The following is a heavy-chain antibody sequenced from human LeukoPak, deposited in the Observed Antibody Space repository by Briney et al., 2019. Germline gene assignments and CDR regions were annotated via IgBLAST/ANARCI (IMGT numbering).Heavy chain of an antibody. CDR1: GFTFSSYA. CDR3: AKDESGYDRGDFDY. Sequence: PGGSLRLSCAAYGFTFSSYAMSWVRQAPGKGLEWVAVISYDGSNKYYADSVKGRFTISRDNSKNTLYLQMNSLRAEDTAVYYCAKDESGYDRGDFDYWGQGTLVTVSS. V-gene: IGHV3-30*18. D-gene: IGHD5-12*01. J-gene: IGHJ4*02. CDR2: ISYDGSNK.